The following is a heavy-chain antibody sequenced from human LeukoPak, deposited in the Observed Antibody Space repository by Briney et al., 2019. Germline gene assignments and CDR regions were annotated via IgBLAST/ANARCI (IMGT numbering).Heavy chain of an antibody. CDR2: INQDGGSI. Sequence: PGGSLRLPCAASGFTFSSHWLNWVRRAPGKGLDWVAIINQDGGSIGYGDSVKGRFTISRDNAKNSLYLQMNSLRVDDTAVYYCVRDPGGGAYDLWGQGTMVTVSS. V-gene: IGHV3-7*03. CDR3: VRDPGGGAYDL. CDR1: GFTFSSHW. J-gene: IGHJ3*01. D-gene: IGHD1-26*01.